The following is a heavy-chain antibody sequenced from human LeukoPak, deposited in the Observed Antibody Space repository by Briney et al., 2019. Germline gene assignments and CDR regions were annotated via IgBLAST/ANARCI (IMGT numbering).Heavy chain of an antibody. CDR2: MNPNSGNT. V-gene: IGHV1-8*03. Sequence: ASVKVSCKASGYTFTSYDINWVRQATGQGLEWMGWMNPNSGNTGYAQKFQGRVTITRNTSISTAYMELSSLRSEDTAVYYCARVSSVGDFWSGYYIDYWGQGTLVTVSS. D-gene: IGHD3-3*01. J-gene: IGHJ4*02. CDR1: GYTFTSYD. CDR3: ARVSSVGDFWSGYYIDY.